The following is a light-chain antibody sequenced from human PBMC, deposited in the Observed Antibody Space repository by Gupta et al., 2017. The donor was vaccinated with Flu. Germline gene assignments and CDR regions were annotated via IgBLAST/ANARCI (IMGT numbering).Light chain of an antibody. Sequence: DIQMTQSPSSLSASVGDRVTITCRASQSISSYLNWYQQKPGKAPKLLIYAASSLHSGVPSRFSGSGSGTDFTLTISRLQPEDFATYYCQQRDRSPLTFGGGTKVDIK. V-gene: IGKV1-39*01. J-gene: IGKJ4*01. CDR2: AAS. CDR1: QSISSY. CDR3: QQRDRSPLT.